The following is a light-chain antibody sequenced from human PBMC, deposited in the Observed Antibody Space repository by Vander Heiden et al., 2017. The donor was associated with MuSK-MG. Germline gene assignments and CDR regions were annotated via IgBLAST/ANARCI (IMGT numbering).Light chain of an antibody. J-gene: IGKJ2*01. CDR1: QTINRD. V-gene: IGKV1-39*01. Sequence: DIQMTQSPSSLSTSVGDRVTIMCRERQTINRDLNWYQQRPGKAPKLLISGTSRLQRGVPSPFRDSRTATAFILTISSPQLRDFVTYYCHESDTLGYTFGQGTKVEIK. CDR2: GTS. CDR3: HESDTLGYT.